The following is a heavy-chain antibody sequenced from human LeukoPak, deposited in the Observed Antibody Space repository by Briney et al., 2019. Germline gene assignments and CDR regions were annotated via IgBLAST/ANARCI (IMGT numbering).Heavy chain of an antibody. CDR3: ARPRITMVRGDAFDI. V-gene: IGHV4-39*07. D-gene: IGHD3-10*01. CDR2: IYYSGST. J-gene: IGHJ3*02. CDR1: GGSISSSSYY. Sequence: PSEALSLTCTVSGGSISSSSYYWGWIRQPPGKGLEWIGSIYYSGSTYYNPSLKSRVTISVDTSKNQFSLKLSSVTAADTAVYYCARPRITMVRGDAFDIWGQGTMVTVSS.